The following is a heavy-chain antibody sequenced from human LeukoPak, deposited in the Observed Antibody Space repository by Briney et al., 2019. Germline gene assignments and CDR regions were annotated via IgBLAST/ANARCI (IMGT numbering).Heavy chain of an antibody. D-gene: IGHD3-10*02. CDR1: GFTFSSYS. Sequence: GGSLRLSCVASGFTFSSYSMNWVRQAPGKGLEWVSSISSSSSYIYYADSVKGRFTISRDNAKNSLYLQMNGLRAEDTAVYYCAELGITMIGGVWGKGTTVTISS. CDR3: AELGITMIGGV. V-gene: IGHV3-21*01. J-gene: IGHJ6*04. CDR2: ISSSSSYI.